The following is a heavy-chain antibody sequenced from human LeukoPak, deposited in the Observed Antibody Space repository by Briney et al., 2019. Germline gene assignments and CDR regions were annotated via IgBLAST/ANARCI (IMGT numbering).Heavy chain of an antibody. Sequence: ASVKVSCKASGYTYTSYGISWVRQAPGQGLEWMGWISAYNGNTNYAQKLQGRVTMTTDTSTNTAYMDLKSLRSDDTAVYYCARGSGVRQQLGTFVYWGQGTIVTVSS. CDR1: GYTYTSYG. V-gene: IGHV1-18*01. CDR2: ISAYNGNT. D-gene: IGHD6-13*01. CDR3: ARGSGVRQQLGTFVY. J-gene: IGHJ4*02.